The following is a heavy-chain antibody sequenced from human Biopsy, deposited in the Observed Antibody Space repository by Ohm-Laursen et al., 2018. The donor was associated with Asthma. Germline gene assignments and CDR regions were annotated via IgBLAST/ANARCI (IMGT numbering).Heavy chain of an antibody. CDR2: IYYSGRT. CDR3: ARFVQAEEGVF. CDR1: GDAMSTSGSY. V-gene: IGHV4-39*02. J-gene: IGHJ4*02. Sequence: PGTLSLTCIVSGDAMSTSGSYWGWIRQSPGKGLEWIGSIYYSGRTYYNPSLESRVTISADTSKNHFSLKVTSVTAADTAVYFCARFVQAEEGVFWGRGTRVTVSS. D-gene: IGHD2-15*01.